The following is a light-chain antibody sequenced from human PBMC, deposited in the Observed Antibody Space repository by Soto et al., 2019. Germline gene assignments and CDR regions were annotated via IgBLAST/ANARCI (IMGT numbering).Light chain of an antibody. CDR1: QSISGE. CDR3: QQRSDWPLT. Sequence: EVVLTQSPATLSLSPGERATLSCRTSQSISGELAWYQQTPGQAPRLIIFDTYNRATGIPARFSGSGSETDFTLTISGLEPEDFGVYYCQQRSDWPLTFGGGTKVEI. CDR2: DTY. J-gene: IGKJ4*01. V-gene: IGKV3-11*01.